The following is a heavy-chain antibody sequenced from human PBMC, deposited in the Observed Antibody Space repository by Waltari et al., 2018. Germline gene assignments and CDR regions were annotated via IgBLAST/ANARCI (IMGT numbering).Heavy chain of an antibody. D-gene: IGHD3-10*01. CDR3: ARGSGSGSHYDY. Sequence: QVQLQESGPGLVKPSQTLSLTSTVSCGSIHRCRYSLSWIRQHPGKGLEWIGYIYYSGSTYYNPSLKSRVTISVDTSKNQFSLKLSSVTAADTAVYYCARGSGSGSHYDYWGQGTLVTVSS. CDR1: CGSIHRCRYS. V-gene: IGHV4-31*03. CDR2: IYYSGST. J-gene: IGHJ4*02.